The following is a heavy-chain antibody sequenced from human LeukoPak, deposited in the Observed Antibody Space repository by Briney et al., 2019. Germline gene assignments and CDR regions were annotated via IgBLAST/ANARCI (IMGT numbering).Heavy chain of an antibody. CDR2: IYYSGST. Sequence: SQTLSLTCTVSGGSISSGDYYWSWIRQPPGKGLEWIGYIYYSGSTYYNPFLKSRVTISVDTSKNQFSLKLSSVTAADTAVYYCARGRSSGYYYVHSWFDPWGQGTLVTVSS. CDR3: ARGRSSGYYYVHSWFDP. D-gene: IGHD3-22*01. V-gene: IGHV4-30-4*01. J-gene: IGHJ5*02. CDR1: GGSISSGDYY.